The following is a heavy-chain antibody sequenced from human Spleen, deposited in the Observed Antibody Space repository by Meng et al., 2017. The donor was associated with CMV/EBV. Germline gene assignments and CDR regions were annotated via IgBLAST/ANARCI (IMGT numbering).Heavy chain of an antibody. J-gene: IGHJ6*02. CDR3: ARDFKVVGYYGMDV. CDR2: ISSSGTTI. D-gene: IGHD1-26*01. Sequence: GESLKISCVGSGYTFRDYYMSWIRQAPGKGLEWVSYISSSGTTIYYADSVKGRFTISRDNAKSSLYLQMNSLRAEDTAVYYCARDFKVVGYYGMDVWGQGTTVTVSS. V-gene: IGHV3-11*01. CDR1: GYTFRDYY.